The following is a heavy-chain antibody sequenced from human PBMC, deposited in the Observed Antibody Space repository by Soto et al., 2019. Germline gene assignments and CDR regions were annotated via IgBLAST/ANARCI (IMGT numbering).Heavy chain of an antibody. CDR1: GYTFTSYG. V-gene: IGHV1-18*01. D-gene: IGHD6-13*01. J-gene: IGHJ5*02. CDR3: ARVANSYSSSWYRGPRVDGWFDP. CDR2: ISAYNGNT. Sequence: ASVKVSCKASGYTFTSYGISWVRQAPGQGLEWMGWISAYNGNTNYAQKLQGRVTMTTDTSTSTAYMELRSLRSDDTAVYYCARVANSYSSSWYRGPRVDGWFDPWGQGTLVTVSS.